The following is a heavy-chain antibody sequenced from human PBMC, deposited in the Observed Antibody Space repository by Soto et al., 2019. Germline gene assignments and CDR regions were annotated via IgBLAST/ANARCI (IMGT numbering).Heavy chain of an antibody. J-gene: IGHJ2*01. CDR2: TYYRSKWYN. CDR3: AREGLWQQGRWYFDL. V-gene: IGHV6-1*01. CDR1: GDGISSNTAA. Sequence: SQTLSLTCAISGDGISSNTAAWNWIRQSPSRGLEWLGRTYYRSKWYNDYAVSVKSRITINPDTSKNQFSLQLNSVTPEDTAVYYCAREGLWQQGRWYFDLWGRGTLVTVSS. D-gene: IGHD6-13*01.